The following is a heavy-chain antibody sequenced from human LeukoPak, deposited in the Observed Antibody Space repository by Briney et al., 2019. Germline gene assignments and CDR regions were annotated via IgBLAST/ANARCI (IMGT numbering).Heavy chain of an antibody. CDR2: ISFDGRVP. Sequence: PGSFLRLSCAASGFNFSHNAMHWVRQAPGKGLEWVAVISFDGRVPHSADSVKGRFTISRDNSKSTLYLQVSSLRPEDTAVYYCARQGPEWQLLFGFFDLWGRGTLVTVSS. CDR3: ARQGPEWQLLFGFFDL. D-gene: IGHD1-26*01. J-gene: IGHJ2*01. V-gene: IGHV3-30*15. CDR1: GFNFSHNA.